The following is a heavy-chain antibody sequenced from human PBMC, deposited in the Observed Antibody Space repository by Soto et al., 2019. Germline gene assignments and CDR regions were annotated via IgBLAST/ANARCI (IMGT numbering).Heavy chain of an antibody. D-gene: IGHD2-2*01. CDR2: IYHSGST. CDR3: ARGQYKLHHYYYYYGMDV. J-gene: IGHJ6*02. CDR1: GGSISSGGYS. Sequence: PSETLSLTCAVSGGSISSGGYSWSWIRQPPGKGLEWIGYIYHSGSTYYNPSLKSRVTISVDRSKNQFSLKLSSVTAADTAVYYCARGQYKLHHYYYYYGMDVWGQGTTVTVSS. V-gene: IGHV4-30-2*01.